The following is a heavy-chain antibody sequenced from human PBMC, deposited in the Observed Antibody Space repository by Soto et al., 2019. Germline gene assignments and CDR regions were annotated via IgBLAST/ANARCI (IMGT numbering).Heavy chain of an antibody. Sequence: EVQLLESGGGLVQPGGSLRLSCAASGFTFTNYAMSWVRQAPGKGLEWVSAISGSGSSTYYAASVKGRFTISRGNSENTLFLQINSLRAEDTAVYYCAYFTALNYYYGMDVWGQGTTVTVSS. D-gene: IGHD1-26*01. CDR3: AYFTALNYYYGMDV. V-gene: IGHV3-23*01. CDR1: GFTFTNYA. CDR2: ISGSGSST. J-gene: IGHJ6*02.